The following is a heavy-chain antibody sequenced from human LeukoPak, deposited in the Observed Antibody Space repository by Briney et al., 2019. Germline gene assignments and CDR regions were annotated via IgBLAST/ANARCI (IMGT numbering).Heavy chain of an antibody. CDR3: ARGSTNFWRYYFDY. D-gene: IGHD2-8*01. Sequence: GGSLRLSCAASGFTFSDYYMSWIRQAPGKGLEWVSYISSSGGTIYYADSVKGRFTISRDNSKNTLYLQMGSLRAEDMAVYYCARGSTNFWRYYFDYWGQGTLVTVSS. CDR1: GFTFSDYY. CDR2: ISSSGGTI. V-gene: IGHV3-11*04. J-gene: IGHJ4*02.